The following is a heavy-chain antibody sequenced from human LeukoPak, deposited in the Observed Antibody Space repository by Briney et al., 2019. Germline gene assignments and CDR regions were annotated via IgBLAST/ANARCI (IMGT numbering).Heavy chain of an antibody. CDR2: INHSGST. D-gene: IGHD4-17*01. J-gene: IGHJ5*02. CDR1: GGSFSGYY. V-gene: IGHV4-34*01. CDR3: ARGATEHFSWFDP. Sequence: SETLSLTCAVYGGSFSGYYWSWIRQPPGKGLEWIGEINHSGSTNYNPSLKSRVTISVDTSKNQFSLKLSSVTAADTAVYYCARGATEHFSWFDPWGQGTLVTVSS.